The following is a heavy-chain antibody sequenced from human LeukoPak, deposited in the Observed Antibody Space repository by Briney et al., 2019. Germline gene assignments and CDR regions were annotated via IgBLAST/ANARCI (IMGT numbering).Heavy chain of an antibody. D-gene: IGHD6-13*01. J-gene: IGHJ4*02. Sequence: SETLSLTCTVSGGSISSYYWSWIRQPPGKGLEWIGYIYYSGSTNYNPSLKSRVTISVDTSKNQFSLKLSSVTAADTAVYYCARGSRVGYSSSWPTDYWGQGTLVTVSS. CDR1: GGSISSYY. V-gene: IGHV4-59*01. CDR2: IYYSGST. CDR3: ARGSRVGYSSSWPTDY.